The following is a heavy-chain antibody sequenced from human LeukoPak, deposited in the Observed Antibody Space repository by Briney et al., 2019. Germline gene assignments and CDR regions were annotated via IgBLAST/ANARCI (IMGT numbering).Heavy chain of an antibody. Sequence: ASVKVSCKASGYTFTSYGISWVRQAPGQGLEWMGWISAYNGNTNYAQKLQGRVTMTTDTSTSTAYMELRSLRSDDTAVYYCARDFAVESRGYPDYFGYWGQGTLVTVSS. CDR3: ARDFAVESRGYPDYFGY. D-gene: IGHD3-22*01. J-gene: IGHJ4*02. CDR1: GYTFTSYG. CDR2: ISAYNGNT. V-gene: IGHV1-18*01.